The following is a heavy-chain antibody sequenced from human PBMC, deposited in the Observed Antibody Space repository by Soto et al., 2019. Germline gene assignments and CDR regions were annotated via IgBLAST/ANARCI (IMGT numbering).Heavy chain of an antibody. CDR3: ARRGAVTYAP. D-gene: IGHD4-17*01. V-gene: IGHV2-5*01. CDR2: IYGNDDK. CDR1: GFSLSTSGVG. J-gene: IGHJ5*02. Sequence: QITLKESGPTLVKPTQTLTLTCTFSGFSLSTSGVGVGWIRQPPGKALEWLELIYGNDDKRYSPSLKSSLTITKDASQNPVVLTMTNMDPVDTATYYCARRGAVTYAPWGQGTLVTVSS.